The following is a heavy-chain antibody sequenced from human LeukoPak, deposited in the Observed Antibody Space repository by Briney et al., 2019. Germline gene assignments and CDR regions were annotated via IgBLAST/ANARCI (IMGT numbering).Heavy chain of an antibody. Sequence: GGSLRLSCAASGFPFNTYTMSWVRQAPGRGLEWVSVIGGDGETSYTDSVKGRFTISRVNSRNTLSLEMNNLRPEDTAVYYCAKDSRSCNGVYDPFDIWGRGTMVTVSS. V-gene: IGHV3-23*01. CDR1: GFPFNTYT. D-gene: IGHD2-8*01. CDR3: AKDSRSCNGVYDPFDI. J-gene: IGHJ3*02. CDR2: IGGDGET.